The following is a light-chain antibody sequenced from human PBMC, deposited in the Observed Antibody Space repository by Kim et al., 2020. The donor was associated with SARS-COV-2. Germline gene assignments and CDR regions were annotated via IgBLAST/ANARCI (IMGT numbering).Light chain of an antibody. CDR2: FDD. CDR3: VSWDDSLNGVV. V-gene: IGLV1-36*01. Sequence: QSVLTQPPSVSEAPRQRVTISCSGSSSNIGNNAVNWYQQLPGKAPKLLIYFDDLLASGVSDRFSGSKSGTSASLAISGLQSEDEADYYCVSWDDSLNGVVFGGGTQLTVL. J-gene: IGLJ2*01. CDR1: SSNIGNNA.